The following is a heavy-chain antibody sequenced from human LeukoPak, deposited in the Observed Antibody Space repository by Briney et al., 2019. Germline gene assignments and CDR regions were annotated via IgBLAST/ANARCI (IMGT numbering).Heavy chain of an antibody. V-gene: IGHV3-23*01. CDR2: ISAGGGDR. CDR3: AKDAAGPEY. CDR1: GLIFSRYS. J-gene: IGHJ4*02. D-gene: IGHD6-13*01. Sequence: GGSLRLSCEVSGLIFSRYSMSWVRQVPGKGLEWVSGISAGGGDRWYPDSVKGRFTISRDNSKNTLFLQMNSLTVEDTAIYYCAKDAAGPEYWGQGTRVTVSS.